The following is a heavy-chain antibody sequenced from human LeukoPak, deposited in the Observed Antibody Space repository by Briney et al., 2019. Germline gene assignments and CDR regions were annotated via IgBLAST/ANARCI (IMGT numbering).Heavy chain of an antibody. D-gene: IGHD1-26*01. CDR1: GFTFSSYA. Sequence: PGGSLRLSCAASGFTFSSYAMSWVRQAPGKGLEWVSAISGSGGSTYYADSGKGRFTISRDNSKNTLYLQMNSLRAEDTAVYYCAKAQWELLLLDYWGQGTPVTVSS. V-gene: IGHV3-23*01. CDR3: AKAQWELLLLDY. J-gene: IGHJ4*02. CDR2: ISGSGGST.